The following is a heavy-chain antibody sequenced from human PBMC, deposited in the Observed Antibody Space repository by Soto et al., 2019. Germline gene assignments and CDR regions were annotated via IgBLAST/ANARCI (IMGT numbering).Heavy chain of an antibody. J-gene: IGHJ5*02. CDR3: ARDRVDMPLSWFDP. CDR1: GGTFSSYA. Sequence: SVKVSCKASGGTFSSYAISWVRQAPGQGLEWMGGIIPIFGTANYAQKFQGRVTITADESTSTAYMELSSLRSEDTAVYCCARDRVDMPLSWFDPWGQGTLVTVSS. V-gene: IGHV1-69*13. D-gene: IGHD2-2*01. CDR2: IIPIFGTA.